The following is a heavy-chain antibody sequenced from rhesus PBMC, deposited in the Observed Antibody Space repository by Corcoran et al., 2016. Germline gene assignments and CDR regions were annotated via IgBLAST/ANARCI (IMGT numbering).Heavy chain of an antibody. J-gene: IGHJ4*01. CDR2: IYGSVGSN. CDR1: GYSISSGYY. V-gene: IGHV4S14*01. CDR3: ATFPSPYFDY. Sequence: QVQLQESGPGLVKPSETLSLTCAVSGYSISSGYYWGWIRQPPGKGLEGVGSIYGSVGSNYLNPSLKSRVPLSVDTSKHQFSLKLSSVTAADTAVYYCATFPSPYFDYWGQGVLVTVSS.